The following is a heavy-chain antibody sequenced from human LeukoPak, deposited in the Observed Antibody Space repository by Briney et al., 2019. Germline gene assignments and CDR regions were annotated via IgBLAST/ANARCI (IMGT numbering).Heavy chain of an antibody. V-gene: IGHV4-59*08. D-gene: IGHD3-10*01. CDR3: ARRYFGSGSSAFDI. CDR1: GGSIRTFY. J-gene: IGHJ3*02. CDR2: IYLTGTT. Sequence: SETLSLTCTVSGGSIRTFYWSWIRQSPGKGLEWIGYIYLTGTTNYNPSLRSRVSISVDTSKNQFSLKLRSVTAADTAVYFCARRYFGSGSSAFDIWGQGTMVTVSS.